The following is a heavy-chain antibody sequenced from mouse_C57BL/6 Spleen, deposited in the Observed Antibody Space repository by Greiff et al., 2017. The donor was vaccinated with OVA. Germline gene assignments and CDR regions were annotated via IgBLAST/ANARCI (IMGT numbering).Heavy chain of an antibody. CDR3: ARAGAGTGY. Sequence: DVKLQESGPGLVKPSQSLSLTCSVTGYSITSGYYWNWIRQFPGNKLEWKFYISYDGSNNYNPSIKNRISITHDTSTTQFFLKLNSVTTEDTATYYCARAGAGTGYWGQGTTLTVSS. J-gene: IGHJ2*01. D-gene: IGHD4-1*01. CDR2: ISYDGSN. V-gene: IGHV3-6*01. CDR1: GYSITSGYY.